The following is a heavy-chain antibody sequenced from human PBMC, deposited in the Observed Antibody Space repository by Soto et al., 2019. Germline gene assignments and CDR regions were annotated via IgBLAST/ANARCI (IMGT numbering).Heavy chain of an antibody. CDR2: IKSKTDGGTT. Sequence: SVSNAWMNWVRQAPGKGLEWVGRIKSKTDGGTTDYAAPVKGRFTISRDDSKNMLYLQMNSLKTEDTAVYYCTTGVLLWYYGMDVWGQGTTVTVSS. J-gene: IGHJ6*02. V-gene: IGHV3-15*07. CDR1: SVSNAW. CDR3: TTGVLLWYYGMDV. D-gene: IGHD3-10*01.